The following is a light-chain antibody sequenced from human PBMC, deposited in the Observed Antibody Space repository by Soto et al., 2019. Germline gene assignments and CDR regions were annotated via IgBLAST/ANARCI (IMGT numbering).Light chain of an antibody. J-gene: IGLJ3*02. V-gene: IGLV2-23*01. Sequence: QSVLTQPASVSGSPGQSITISCTGTSRDVGSYNLVSWYQQHPGKAPKLMIYEGSKRPSGVSNRFSGSKSGNTASLTISGIQAEDEADYYCCSYAGSSTWVFGGGTKLTVL. CDR2: EGS. CDR1: SRDVGSYNL. CDR3: CSYAGSSTWV.